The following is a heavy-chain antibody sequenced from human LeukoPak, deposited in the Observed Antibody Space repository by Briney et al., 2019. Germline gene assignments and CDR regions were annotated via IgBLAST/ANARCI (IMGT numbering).Heavy chain of an antibody. CDR3: ARDPTSVATNTYA. J-gene: IGHJ5*02. V-gene: IGHV3-66*01. Sequence: PGGSLRLSCTAPGFTVTNNYMNWVRQAPGKGLEWISLIYSGGETYYADSVRGRFTISRDNSKNTLYFQMNNLRAEDTAVYYCARDPTSVATNTYAWGQGTLVTVSS. CDR2: IYSGGET. CDR1: GFTVTNNY. D-gene: IGHD1-1*01.